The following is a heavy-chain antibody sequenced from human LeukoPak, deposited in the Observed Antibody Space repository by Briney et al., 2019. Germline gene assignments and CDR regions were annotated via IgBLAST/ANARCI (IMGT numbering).Heavy chain of an antibody. J-gene: IGHJ4*02. Sequence: SVKVSCKASGGTFSSYAISWVRQAPGQGLEWMGGIIPIFGTANYAQKFQGRVTITTDESTSTAYMELSSLRSDDTAVYYCARGFYGSGSYYKIALGYWGQGTLVTVSS. D-gene: IGHD3-10*01. CDR1: GGTFSSYA. CDR3: ARGFYGSGSYYKIALGY. CDR2: IIPIFGTA. V-gene: IGHV1-69*05.